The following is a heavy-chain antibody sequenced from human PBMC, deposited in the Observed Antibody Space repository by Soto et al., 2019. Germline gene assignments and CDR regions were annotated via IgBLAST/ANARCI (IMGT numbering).Heavy chain of an antibody. Sequence: ASVKVSCKASGCTFSSYAISWVRQAPGQGLEWMGGIIPIFGTANYAQKFQGRVTITADESTSTAYMELSSLRSEDTAVYYCARDGLSDGYNLPYYYYGMDVWGQGTTVTVSS. CDR1: GCTFSSYA. CDR2: IIPIFGTA. V-gene: IGHV1-69*13. J-gene: IGHJ6*02. D-gene: IGHD2-21*01. CDR3: ARDGLSDGYNLPYYYYGMDV.